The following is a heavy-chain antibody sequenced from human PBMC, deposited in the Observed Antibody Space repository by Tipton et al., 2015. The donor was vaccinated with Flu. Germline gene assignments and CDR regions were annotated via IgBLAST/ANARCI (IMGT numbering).Heavy chain of an antibody. Sequence: LRLSCTVSGGSISSSSYYWGWIRQPPGKGLEWIGSIYYSGSTYYNPSLKSRVTISVDTSKNQFSLKLSSVTAADTAVYYCARGRWELLEYFQHWGQGTLVTVSS. CDR2: IYYSGST. CDR3: ARGRWELLEYFQH. V-gene: IGHV4-39*07. D-gene: IGHD1-26*01. J-gene: IGHJ1*01. CDR1: GGSISSSSYY.